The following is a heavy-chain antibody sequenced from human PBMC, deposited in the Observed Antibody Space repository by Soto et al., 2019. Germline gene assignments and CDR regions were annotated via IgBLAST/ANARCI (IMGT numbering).Heavy chain of an antibody. D-gene: IGHD3-10*01. CDR1: GGSISGSKW. Sequence: QVQLQESGPGLVKPSGTLSLTCAVSGGSISGSKWWSWVRQPPGKGLEWIGEIYHSGNTNYNPSLKSRVTMAVDKSRNQFSLKLSSVTAADTAVYYCARRWGEGRVDYWGQGTLVTVSS. CDR3: ARRWGEGRVDY. J-gene: IGHJ4*02. CDR2: IYHSGNT. V-gene: IGHV4-4*02.